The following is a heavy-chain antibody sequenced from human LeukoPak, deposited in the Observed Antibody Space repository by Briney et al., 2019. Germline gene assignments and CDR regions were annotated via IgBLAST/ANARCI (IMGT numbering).Heavy chain of an antibody. CDR1: QFTFSSYW. CDR2: ITSDGSST. CDR3: ARDGSLHDY. Sequence: PGGSLRLSCAASQFTFSSYWMHWLRQAPGKGRVWVSYITSDGSSTSYADYVTGRFTISRDNAKNMLYLQMNSLRAEDTAVYYCARDGSLHDYWGQGTLVTVSS. D-gene: IGHD5-12*01. V-gene: IGHV3-74*01. J-gene: IGHJ4*02.